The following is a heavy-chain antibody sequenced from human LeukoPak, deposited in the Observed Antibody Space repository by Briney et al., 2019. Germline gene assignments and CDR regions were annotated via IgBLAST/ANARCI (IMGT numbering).Heavy chain of an antibody. V-gene: IGHV1-69*13. D-gene: IGHD2-2*01. J-gene: IGHJ5*02. Sequence: ASVNVSCTASGGTFSIYAISWVRQAPGQGLEWMGGIIPIFGTANYAQKFQGRVTITADESTSTAYMELSSLRSEDTAVYYCAREGYCSSTSCPPGSWFDPWGQGTLVTVSS. CDR2: IIPIFGTA. CDR1: GGTFSIYA. CDR3: AREGYCSSTSCPPGSWFDP.